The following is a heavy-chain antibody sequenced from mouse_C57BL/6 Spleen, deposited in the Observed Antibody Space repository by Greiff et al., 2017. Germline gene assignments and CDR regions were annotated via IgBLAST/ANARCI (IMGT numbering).Heavy chain of an antibody. Sequence: QVQLQQPGAELVKPGASVKLSCKASGYTFTSYWMHWVKQRPGQGLEWIGMIHPNSGSTNSNEKFKSKATLTVDKSSSTAYMQRSSLTSEDSAVYYCASGREVYYFDYWGQGTTLTVSS. V-gene: IGHV1-64*01. J-gene: IGHJ2*01. CDR1: GYTFTSYW. CDR3: ASGREVYYFDY. CDR2: IHPNSGST.